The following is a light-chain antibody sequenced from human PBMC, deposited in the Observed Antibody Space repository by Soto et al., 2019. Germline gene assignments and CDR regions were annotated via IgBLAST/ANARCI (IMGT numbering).Light chain of an antibody. CDR3: QQYNNWPPVT. Sequence: IVLMQSPATLSVSPGERATLSCRASQSVGSNLAWYQQKAGQAPRLLIYGASTRATGIPARFSGSGSGTEFTLTISSLQSEDFALYYCQQYNNWPPVTFGQGTRLEIK. CDR1: QSVGSN. V-gene: IGKV3-15*01. J-gene: IGKJ5*01. CDR2: GAS.